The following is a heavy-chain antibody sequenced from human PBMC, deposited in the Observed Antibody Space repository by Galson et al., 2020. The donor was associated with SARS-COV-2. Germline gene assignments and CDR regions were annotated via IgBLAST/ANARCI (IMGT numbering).Heavy chain of an antibody. J-gene: IGHJ6*02. CDR1: GFTFSDYY. D-gene: IGHD2-15*01. CDR2: ISSGASRI. Sequence: GGSLKLSCAASGFTFSDYYMSWIRQAPGQGLERVSYISSGASRIYYSDSVKGQFTISRENTKNSLYLQMNSLRAEDTAMYYCARHMEYCSGGNCSYGMDVWGPGTTVTVSS. V-gene: IGHV3-11*01. CDR3: ARHMEYCSGGNCSYGMDV.